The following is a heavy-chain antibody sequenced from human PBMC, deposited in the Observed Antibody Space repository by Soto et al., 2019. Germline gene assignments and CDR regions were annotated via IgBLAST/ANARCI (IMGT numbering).Heavy chain of an antibody. Sequence: XHTLSLTFAISWGSFSSNTATWNWVRQSPSRGLEWLGRTYYRSNWNFDYALSVKSRITINPDTSKNQFSLQLNSLTPEDTAVYYCAGELDIHHGLGYWGPGTSVTASS. CDR1: WGSFSSNTAT. CDR2: TYYRSNWNF. J-gene: IGHJ4*02. V-gene: IGHV6-1*01. CDR3: AGELDIHHGLGY. D-gene: IGHD6-19*01.